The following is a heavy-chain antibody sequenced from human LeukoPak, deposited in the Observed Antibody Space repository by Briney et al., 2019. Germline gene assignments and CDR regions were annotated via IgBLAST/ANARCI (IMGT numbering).Heavy chain of an antibody. CDR2: IKQDGSEK. D-gene: IGHD3-3*01. CDR3: VRGGSIFGVAYSMDV. CDR1: GFTFSSFW. J-gene: IGHJ6*02. Sequence: PGGSLRLSCAASGFTFSSFWMSWVRQAPGKGLEWVANIKQDGSEKYYVDSVKGRFTISRDNTKNSLYLQMNSLRAEDTAVYCCVRGGSIFGVAYSMDVWGQGTTVTAS. V-gene: IGHV3-7*03.